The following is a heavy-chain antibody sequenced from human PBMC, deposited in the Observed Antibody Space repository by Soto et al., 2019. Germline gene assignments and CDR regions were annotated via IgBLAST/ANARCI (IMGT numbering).Heavy chain of an antibody. CDR2: ISGSGGGT. V-gene: IGHV3-23*01. CDR1: GFTFSSYA. J-gene: IGHJ3*01. D-gene: IGHD3-10*02. CDR3: AKSRCSGSYFHPSDAFEF. Sequence: EVQLLDSGGGLVQPGGSLRLSCAASGFTFSSYAMSWVRQAPGKGLEGVSSISGSGGGTYYADSVKGRFTISRDNSKNPLSLQMHSLRAEGTAVYYCAKSRCSGSYFHPSDAFEFWGQGTMVTVSS.